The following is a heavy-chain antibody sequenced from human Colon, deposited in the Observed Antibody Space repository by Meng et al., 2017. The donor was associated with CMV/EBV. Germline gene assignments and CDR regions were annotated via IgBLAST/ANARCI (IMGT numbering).Heavy chain of an antibody. CDR2: ISYSGTKK. Sequence: GESLKISCTASGFTFSTYDFHWVRQAPGKGLEWLSVISYSGTKKSYADSVKGRFTISRDNSKNTVYLQMDSLRAEDTALYHCARDLAPAGDDYYYGMDVWGQGTTVTVSS. D-gene: IGHD6-13*01. J-gene: IGHJ6*02. CDR1: GFTFSTYD. V-gene: IGHV3-30-3*01. CDR3: ARDLAPAGDDYYYGMDV.